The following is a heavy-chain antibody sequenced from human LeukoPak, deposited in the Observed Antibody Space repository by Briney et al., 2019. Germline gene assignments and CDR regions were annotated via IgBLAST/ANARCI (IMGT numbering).Heavy chain of an antibody. CDR1: GYTFTGYY. Sequence: GASVNVSCKASGYTFTGYYIHWVRQAPGQGLEWMGWINPNSGGTYYAQKFQGRVTMTRDTSISTAYMELSRLRSDDTAVFYCARMYYDSSSGSDYWGQGTLVTVSS. D-gene: IGHD3-22*01. V-gene: IGHV1-2*02. J-gene: IGHJ4*02. CDR3: ARMYYDSSSGSDY. CDR2: INPNSGGT.